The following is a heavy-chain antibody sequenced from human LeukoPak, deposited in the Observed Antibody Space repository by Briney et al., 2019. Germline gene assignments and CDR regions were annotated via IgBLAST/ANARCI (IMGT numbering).Heavy chain of an antibody. CDR1: GFTFSSYS. V-gene: IGHV3-21*01. CDR3: ARTRTYAFDI. CDR2: ISSSSSYI. J-gene: IGHJ3*02. Sequence: PGGSLRLSCAASGFTFSSYSMNWVRQAPGKGLEWVSSISSSSSYIHYADSVKGRFTISRDNAKNSLYLQMNSLRAEDTAVYYCARTRTYAFDIWGQGTMVTVSS. D-gene: IGHD1-14*01.